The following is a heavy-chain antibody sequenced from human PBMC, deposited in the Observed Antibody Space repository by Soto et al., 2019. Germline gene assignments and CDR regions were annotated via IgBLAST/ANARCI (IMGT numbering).Heavy chain of an antibody. CDR3: ARLDGSFDF. J-gene: IGHJ4*02. CDR2: VFPGDSDT. D-gene: IGHD2-2*03. V-gene: IGHV5-51*01. CDR1: GYDFTIYW. Sequence: RGESLKISCKGSGYDFTIYWIAWVRQMPGKGLEWMGIVFPGDSDTIYSPSFQGLVTFSADKSINTAYLQWSSLKASDTAMYYCARLDGSFDFWGQGTLVTVSS.